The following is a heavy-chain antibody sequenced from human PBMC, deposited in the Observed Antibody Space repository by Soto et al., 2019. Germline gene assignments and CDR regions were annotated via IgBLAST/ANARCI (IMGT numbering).Heavy chain of an antibody. J-gene: IGHJ4*02. V-gene: IGHV3-33*01. D-gene: IGHD6-13*01. CDR1: GFTFSSYG. CDR3: ARSIAAAGLDY. CDR2: IWYDGSNK. Sequence: PGGSLRLSCAASGFTFSSYGMHWVRQAPGKGLEWVAVIWYDGSNKYYADSVKGRFTISRDNSKNTLYLQVNSLRAEDTAVYYCARSIAAAGLDYWGQGTLVTVSS.